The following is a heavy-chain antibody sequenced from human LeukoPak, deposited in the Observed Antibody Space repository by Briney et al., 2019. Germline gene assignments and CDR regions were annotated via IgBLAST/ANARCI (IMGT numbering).Heavy chain of an antibody. D-gene: IGHD2-15*01. CDR3: ARDLGFCSGGSCGSMTTVTSYDY. CDR2: LNPNSGAT. Sequence: ASVKVSCKDSGYTFTDYYMHWVRQAPGQGLEWMGWLNPNSGATNFAQNFQGRVTMTRDTSISTTYMELSRLRSDDTAVYYCARDLGFCSGGSCGSMTTVTSYDYWGQGTLVTVSS. V-gene: IGHV1-2*02. CDR1: GYTFTDYY. J-gene: IGHJ4*02.